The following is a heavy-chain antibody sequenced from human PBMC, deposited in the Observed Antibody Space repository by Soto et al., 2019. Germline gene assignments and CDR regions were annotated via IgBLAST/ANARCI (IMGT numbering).Heavy chain of an antibody. D-gene: IGHD3-3*01. CDR3: TRVTLYYYYYYGMDV. J-gene: IGHJ6*02. CDR2: IRSKAYGGTT. V-gene: IGHV3-49*03. CDR1: GFTFGDYA. Sequence: PGGSLRLSCTASGFTFGDYAMSCFRQAPGKGLEWVGFIRSKAYGGTTEYAASVKGRFTISRDDSKSIDYLQMNSLKTEDTAVYYCTRVTLYYYYYYGMDVWGQGTTVTVSS.